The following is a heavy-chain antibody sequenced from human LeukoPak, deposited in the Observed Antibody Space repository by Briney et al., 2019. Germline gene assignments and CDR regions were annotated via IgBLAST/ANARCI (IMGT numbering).Heavy chain of an antibody. CDR3: ARRETPTYYDFWSGYQEHFDY. J-gene: IGHJ4*02. CDR1: GYTFTGYY. D-gene: IGHD3-3*01. CDR2: INPNSGGT. V-gene: IGHV1-2*06. Sequence: ASVKVSCKASGYTFTGYYMHWVRQAPGQGLEWMGRINPNSGGTNYAQKLQGRVTMTTDTSTSTAYMELRSLSSDDTAVYYCARRETPTYYDFWSGYQEHFDYWGQGTLVTVSS.